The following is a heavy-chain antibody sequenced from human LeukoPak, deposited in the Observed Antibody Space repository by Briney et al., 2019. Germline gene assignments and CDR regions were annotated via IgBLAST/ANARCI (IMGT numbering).Heavy chain of an antibody. J-gene: IGHJ4*02. CDR2: IKEDATVT. CDR3: AREEDNADEYLREDY. V-gene: IGHV3-7*01. D-gene: IGHD2/OR15-2a*01. Sequence: PGGSLRLSCVVSGFSFDSYWMSWVRQAPGKGLERVANIKEDATVTYYLDSVKGRFTISRDNAKSSLFLQMNSLRAEDTAVYYCAREEDNADEYLREDYWGQGTLVTVSS. CDR1: GFSFDSYW.